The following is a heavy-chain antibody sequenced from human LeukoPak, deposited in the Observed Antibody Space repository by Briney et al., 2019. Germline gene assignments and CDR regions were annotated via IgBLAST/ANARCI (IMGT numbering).Heavy chain of an antibody. CDR3: VRDRGTYRPIDY. V-gene: IGHV3-21*04. D-gene: IGHD1-26*01. J-gene: IGHJ4*02. CDR2: ISYTGAYI. Sequence: GGSLRLSCAASGFSFSTYWMHWVRQAPGKGLEWVSSISYTGAYIYYADSVKGRFTISRDNAQNSLYLQMNSLRAEDTAIYYCVRDRGTYRPIDYWGQGTLVTVSS. CDR1: GFSFSTYW.